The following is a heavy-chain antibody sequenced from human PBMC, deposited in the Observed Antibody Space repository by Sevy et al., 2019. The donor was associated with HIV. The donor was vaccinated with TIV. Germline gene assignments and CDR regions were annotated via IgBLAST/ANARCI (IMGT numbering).Heavy chain of an antibody. V-gene: IGHV3-7*01. CDR1: GFTFSNYW. CDR3: ARPYRTDPFYYSGSGGYYYPSYFDY. D-gene: IGHD3-22*01. CDR2: IKQDGSEK. Sequence: GSLRLSCAASGFTFSNYWMSWVRQAPGKGLEWVANIKQDGSEKYYVVSVKGRFTISRDNAKNSLYLQMNSLRAEDTAVYYCARPYRTDPFYYSGSGGYYYPSYFDYWGQGTLVTVSS. J-gene: IGHJ4*02.